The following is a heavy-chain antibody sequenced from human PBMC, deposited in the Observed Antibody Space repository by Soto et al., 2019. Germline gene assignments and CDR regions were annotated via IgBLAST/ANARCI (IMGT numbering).Heavy chain of an antibody. D-gene: IGHD3-16*01. CDR1: GFTFSNDW. CDR3: ARDLGGYASH. CDR2: INTDGSTT. J-gene: IGHJ4*02. Sequence: ELQLVESGGGLVQPGGSLRLSCAASGFTFSNDWMHWVRQAPGKGPVWVSRINTDGSTTNYADSVKGRFTISRDNAKNTLYLQPNSLGAEDTAVYYCARDLGGYASHWGQGTLVTVSS. V-gene: IGHV3-74*01.